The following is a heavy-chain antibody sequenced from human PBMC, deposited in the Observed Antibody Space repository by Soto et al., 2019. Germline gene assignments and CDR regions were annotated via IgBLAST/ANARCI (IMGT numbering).Heavy chain of an antibody. CDR3: AKDHGDYGLNY. CDR1: GFTFSSYG. Sequence: SLRLSCAASGFTFSSYGMHWVRQAPGKGLEWVAVISYDGSNKYYADSVKGRFTISRDNSKNTLYLQMNSLRAEDTAVYYCAKDHGDYGLNYWGREPWSPSPQ. J-gene: IGHJ4*02. D-gene: IGHD3-10*01. CDR2: ISYDGSNK. V-gene: IGHV3-30*18.